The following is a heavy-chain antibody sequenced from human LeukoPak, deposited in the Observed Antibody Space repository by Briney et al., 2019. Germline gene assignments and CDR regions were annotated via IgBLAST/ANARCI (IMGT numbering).Heavy chain of an antibody. CDR1: GGSISSYY. V-gene: IGHV4-59*01. CDR2: IYYSGST. Sequence: SETLSLTCTVSGGSISSYYWSWIRQPPGKGLEWIGYIYYSGSTNYNPSLKSRVTISVDTSKNQFSLKLSSVTAADTAVYYCARVPVSLYDSSGYSYYFDYWGQGTLVTVSS. CDR3: ARVPVSLYDSSGYSYYFDY. D-gene: IGHD3-22*01. J-gene: IGHJ4*02.